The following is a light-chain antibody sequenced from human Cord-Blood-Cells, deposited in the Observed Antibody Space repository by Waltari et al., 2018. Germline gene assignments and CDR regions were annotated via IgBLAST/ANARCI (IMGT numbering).Light chain of an antibody. CDR2: DVS. CDR3: SSYTSSSTPVV. J-gene: IGLJ2*01. V-gene: IGLV2-14*01. Sequence: QSALTQPASVSGSPGPSLTISCTGTRSDVGGYNYVPWYHQHPGKAPKLMIYDVSNRPSGVSNRFSGSKSGNTASLTISGLQAEDEADYYCSSYTSSSTPVVFGGGTKLTV. CDR1: RSDVGGYNY.